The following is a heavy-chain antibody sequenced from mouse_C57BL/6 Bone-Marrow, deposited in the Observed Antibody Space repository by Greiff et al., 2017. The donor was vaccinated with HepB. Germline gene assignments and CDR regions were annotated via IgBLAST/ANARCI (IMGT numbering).Heavy chain of an antibody. J-gene: IGHJ2*01. CDR2: IYPGDGDT. V-gene: IGHV1-82*01. Sequence: QVQLQQSGPELVKPGASVKISCKASGYAFSSSWMNWVKQRPGKGLEWIGRIYPGDGDTNYNGKFKGKATLTADKSSSTAYMQLSSLTSEDSAVYFCARRRAQALLFDYWGQGTTLTVSS. CDR1: GYAFSSSW. D-gene: IGHD3-2*02. CDR3: ARRRAQALLFDY.